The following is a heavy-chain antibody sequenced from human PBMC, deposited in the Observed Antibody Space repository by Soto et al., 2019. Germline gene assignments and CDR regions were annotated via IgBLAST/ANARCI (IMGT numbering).Heavy chain of an antibody. CDR1: GFSLSTSEVS. D-gene: IGHD2-15*01. Sequence: SGPTLVNPTQTLTLTCTFSGFSLSTSEVSVGWIRQPPGKSLEWLALIYWNDDKRYSPSLKSRLTITKDTSKNQVVLTMINMDPVNTATYYCKLSCTYGSTYFSGQGTPVPISS. V-gene: IGHV2-5*01. J-gene: IGHJ4*02. CDR3: KLSCTYGSTYF. CDR2: IYWNDDK.